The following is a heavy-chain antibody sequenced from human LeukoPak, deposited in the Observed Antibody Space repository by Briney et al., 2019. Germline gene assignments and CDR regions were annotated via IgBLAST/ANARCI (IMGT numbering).Heavy chain of an antibody. CDR3: ARACSGSYADY. CDR2: INHSGST. V-gene: IGHV4-34*01. J-gene: IGHJ4*02. D-gene: IGHD3-10*02. Sequence: SETLSLTCAVYGGSFSGYYWSWIRRPPGKGLEWIGEINHSGSTNYNPSLKSRVTISVDTSKNQFSLKLSSVTAADTAVYYCARACSGSYADYWGQGTLVTVSS. CDR1: GGSFSGYY.